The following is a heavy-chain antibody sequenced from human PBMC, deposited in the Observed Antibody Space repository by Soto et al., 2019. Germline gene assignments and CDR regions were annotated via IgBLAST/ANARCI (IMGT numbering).Heavy chain of an antibody. CDR3: ARRYGGTLDD. CDR2: IYYSGST. D-gene: IGHD4-17*01. J-gene: IGHJ4*02. CDR1: GGSISSKSYS. V-gene: IGHV4-61*05. Sequence: TSETLSLTCSVSGGSISSKSYSWGWIRQPPGKGLEWIGYIYYSGSTNYNPSLKSRVTISVDTSKNQFSLKLSSVTAADTAVYYCARRYGGTLDDWGQGTLVTVSS.